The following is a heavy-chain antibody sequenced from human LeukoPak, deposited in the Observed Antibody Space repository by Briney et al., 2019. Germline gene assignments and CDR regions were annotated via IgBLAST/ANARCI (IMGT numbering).Heavy chain of an antibody. D-gene: IGHD3-3*01. CDR3: AKDQSSTYYDFWSGYYPFDY. J-gene: IGHJ4*02. V-gene: IGHV3-23*01. CDR1: GFTFSSYA. Sequence: PGGSLRLSCAASGFTFSSYAMSWVRQAPGKGLEWVPAISTNGANTYYADSVKGRFTISRDSSKNTLYLQMNSLRAEDTAVYYCAKDQSSTYYDFWSGYYPFDYWGQGTLVTVSS. CDR2: ISTNGANT.